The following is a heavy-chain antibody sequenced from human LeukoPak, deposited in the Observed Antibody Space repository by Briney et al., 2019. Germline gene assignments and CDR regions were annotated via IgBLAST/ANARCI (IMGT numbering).Heavy chain of an antibody. J-gene: IGHJ4*02. V-gene: IGHV4-61*01. CDR3: ARDRTLQSRDY. Sequence: ASETLSLTCTVSGGSVGSGSYYWSWIRQPPGKGLEWIGYIYYSGSTNYNPSLKSRVTISVDTSKNQFSLKLSSVTAADTAVYYCARDRTLQSRDYWGQGTLVTVSS. CDR2: IYYSGST. D-gene: IGHD5-24*01. CDR1: GGSVGSGSYY.